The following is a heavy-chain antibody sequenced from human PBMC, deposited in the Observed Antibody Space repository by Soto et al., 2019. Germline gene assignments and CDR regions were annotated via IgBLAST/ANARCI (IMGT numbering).Heavy chain of an antibody. CDR3: GRSDGLYALHS. J-gene: IGHJ4*02. V-gene: IGHV4-4*02. CDR1: GASISTNNW. D-gene: IGHD6-19*01. Sequence: QVQLQESGPGLVKPSGTLSLTCAVSGASISTNNWWSWVRQPPGKGLEWIGEIYQSGSTSYNPSLKRRVTISVDKATKQFSRKLSSVTAAGTAVYYCGRSDGLYALHSCGQGTLVTVSS. CDR2: IYQSGST.